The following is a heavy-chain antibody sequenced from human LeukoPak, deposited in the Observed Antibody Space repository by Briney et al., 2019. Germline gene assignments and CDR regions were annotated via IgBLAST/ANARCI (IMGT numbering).Heavy chain of an antibody. J-gene: IGHJ3*02. CDR2: ISGSGGST. Sequence: GGSLRLSCAASGFTFSSYAMSWVRQAPGKGLEWVSAISGSGGSTYYADSVKGRFTISRDNSKNTLYLQMISLRAEDTAVYYCAREYYYGSGTNPAEAFDIWGQGTMVTVSS. V-gene: IGHV3-23*01. D-gene: IGHD3-10*01. CDR1: GFTFSSYA. CDR3: AREYYYGSGTNPAEAFDI.